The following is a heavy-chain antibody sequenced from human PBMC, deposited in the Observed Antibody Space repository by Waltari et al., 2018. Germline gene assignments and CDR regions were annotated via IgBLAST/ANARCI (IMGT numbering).Heavy chain of an antibody. CDR3: ARAWISLILGATSAFDI. Sequence: QLQLQESGPGLVEPSETLSLTCTASGDSISNNNYYWGWIRQPQGTGLEWIGSLHYIGDTYYSSSLKSRVIISVDTSNNQFSLRLTSVTAADTAVYYCARAWISLILGATSAFDIWGQGTMVTVS. CDR2: LHYIGDT. V-gene: IGHV4-39*07. CDR1: GDSISNNNYY. J-gene: IGHJ3*02. D-gene: IGHD1-26*01.